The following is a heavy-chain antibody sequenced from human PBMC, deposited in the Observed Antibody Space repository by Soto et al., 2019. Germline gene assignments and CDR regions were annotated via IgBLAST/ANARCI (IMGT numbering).Heavy chain of an antibody. CDR2: ISYDGSNK. Sequence: QVQLVESGGGVVQPGRSLRLSCAASGFTFSSYGMHWVRQAPGKGLEWVAVISYDGSNKYYADSVKGRFTISRDNSKNTLYLQMNSLRAEDTAVYYCANDLGTVTTGWFDPWGQGTLVTVSS. D-gene: IGHD4-17*01. V-gene: IGHV3-30*18. CDR3: ANDLGTVTTGWFDP. J-gene: IGHJ5*02. CDR1: GFTFSSYG.